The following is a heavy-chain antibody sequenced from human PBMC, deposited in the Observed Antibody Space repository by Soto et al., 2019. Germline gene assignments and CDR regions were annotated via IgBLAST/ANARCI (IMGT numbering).Heavy chain of an antibody. V-gene: IGHV3-13*01. J-gene: IGHJ6*02. CDR2: MGGAGAK. CDR1: GFTYNSYD. Sequence: DVQLVESGGGSVRPGGSLRLSCAAFGFTYNSYDMHWVRQVAGGGMEWVSSMGGAGAKEYAASVRGRFIISRDNAKNSLYLQTDSLRVGDTAVYYCTRAAFGDGMDLWGQGTPVTVSS. CDR3: TRAAFGDGMDL. D-gene: IGHD3-10*01.